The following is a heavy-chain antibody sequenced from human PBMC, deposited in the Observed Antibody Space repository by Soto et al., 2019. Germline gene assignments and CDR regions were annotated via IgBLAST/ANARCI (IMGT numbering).Heavy chain of an antibody. CDR1: GGSISSYY. J-gene: IGHJ4*02. CDR3: ARGYSHIDY. V-gene: IGHV4-59*08. CDR2: IYYSGST. Sequence: QVQLQESGPGLVKPSETLSLTCTVSGGSISSYYWSWIRQPPGKGLEWIGYIYYSGSTNYNPSLKSRVPISGDTSKNQFSLKRSSVTAADTAVYYCARGYSHIDYWGQGTLVTVSS. D-gene: IGHD2-15*01.